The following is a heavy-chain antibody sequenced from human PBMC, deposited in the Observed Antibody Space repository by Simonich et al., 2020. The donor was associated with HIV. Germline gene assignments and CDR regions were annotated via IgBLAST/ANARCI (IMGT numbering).Heavy chain of an antibody. CDR2: INHSGST. CDR1: GGSFSGYY. CDR3: ARGGGDGYNY. V-gene: IGHV4-34*01. J-gene: IGHJ4*02. D-gene: IGHD3-16*01. Sequence: QVQLQQWGAGLLKPSETLSLTCAVYGGSFSGYYWSWIRQPPGKGLEWIGEINHSGSTNYNPSLNSRVTISIDTSKNQFSLKLSSVTAADTAVYYCARGGGDGYNYWGQGILVTVSS.